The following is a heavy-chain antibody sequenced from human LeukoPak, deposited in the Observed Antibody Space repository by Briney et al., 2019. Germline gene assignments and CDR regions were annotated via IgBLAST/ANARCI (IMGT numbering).Heavy chain of an antibody. Sequence: SETPSLTCTVSGGSISRSSYYWGWIRQPPGKGLEWIGSIYYSGKTYYNPSLKRRATISVDTSKNQFFLKLSSVTAADTAVYYCVKEEMGTFHFEKWGQGTLVTVSS. CDR3: VKEEMGTFHFEK. CDR1: GGSISRSSYY. D-gene: IGHD3-9*01. J-gene: IGHJ4*02. CDR2: IYYSGKT. V-gene: IGHV4-39*05.